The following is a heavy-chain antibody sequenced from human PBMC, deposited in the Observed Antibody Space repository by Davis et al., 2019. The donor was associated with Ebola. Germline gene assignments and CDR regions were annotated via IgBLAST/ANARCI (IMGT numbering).Heavy chain of an antibody. CDR2: MNPNSGNT. CDR1: GYAFTSYD. CDR3: ASGLWGSRGMDV. Sequence: ASVKVSCKASGYAFTSYDINWVRQATGQGLEWMGWMNPNSGNTGYAQKFQGRVTMTRNTSISTAYMELSSLRSEDTAVYYCASGLWGSRGMDVWGKGTTVTVSS. J-gene: IGHJ6*04. V-gene: IGHV1-8*01. D-gene: IGHD3-16*01.